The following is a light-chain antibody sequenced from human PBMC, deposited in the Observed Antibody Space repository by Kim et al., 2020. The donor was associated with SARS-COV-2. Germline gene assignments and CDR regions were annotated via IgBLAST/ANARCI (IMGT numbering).Light chain of an antibody. CDR1: QSISNW. Sequence: PSALAASVGDRVTITCRASQSISNWLAWYQQKPGKAPRLLIYGASNLESGVPSRFGGSGSGTEFTLTISSLQPDDVATYYCQQYNGCFGQGTKLEI. CDR3: QQYNGC. V-gene: IGKV1-5*01. CDR2: GAS. J-gene: IGKJ2*01.